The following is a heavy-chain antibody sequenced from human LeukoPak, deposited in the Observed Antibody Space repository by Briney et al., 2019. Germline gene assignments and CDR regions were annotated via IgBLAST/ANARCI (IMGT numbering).Heavy chain of an antibody. Sequence: GGSLRLSCAASGFTFSSYSMNWVRQAPGKGLEWVSSISSSSSYIYYADSVKGRFTISRDNAKNSLYLQMNSLRAEDTAVYYCARQRDIVATFDIWGQGTMVTVSS. V-gene: IGHV3-21*01. CDR1: GFTFSSYS. D-gene: IGHD5-12*01. CDR2: ISSSSSYI. J-gene: IGHJ3*02. CDR3: ARQRDIVATFDI.